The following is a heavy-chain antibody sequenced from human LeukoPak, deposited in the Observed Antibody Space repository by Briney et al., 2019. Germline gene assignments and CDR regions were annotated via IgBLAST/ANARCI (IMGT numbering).Heavy chain of an antibody. Sequence: GGSLRLSCAASGFTFSNAWMSWVRQAPGKGLEGVGRIKSKTDGGTTDYAAPVKGRFTISRDDSKNTLYLQMNSLRAEDTAVYYCARESLRSGYYYGFDYWGQGTLVTVSS. V-gene: IGHV3-15*01. D-gene: IGHD3-22*01. J-gene: IGHJ4*02. CDR1: GFTFSNAW. CDR3: ARESLRSGYYYGFDY. CDR2: IKSKTDGGTT.